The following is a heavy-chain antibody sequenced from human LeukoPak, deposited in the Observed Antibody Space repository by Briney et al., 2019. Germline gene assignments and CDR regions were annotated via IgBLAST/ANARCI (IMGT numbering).Heavy chain of an antibody. CDR2: ISNSSSYI. CDR1: GFTFSSYS. J-gene: IGHJ6*03. V-gene: IGHV3-21*01. Sequence: PGGSLRLSCAASGFTFSSYSMNWVRQAPGKGLEGVSSISNSSSYIYYTDSVKGRFTISRDNAKNSLYLQMNSLRAEDTAVYYCARVGDFWSGYYIAYYYYMDVWGKGTTVTVSS. D-gene: IGHD3-3*01. CDR3: ARVGDFWSGYYIAYYYYMDV.